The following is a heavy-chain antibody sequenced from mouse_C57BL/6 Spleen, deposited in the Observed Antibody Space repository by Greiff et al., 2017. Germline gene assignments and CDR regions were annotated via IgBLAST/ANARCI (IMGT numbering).Heavy chain of an antibody. CDR2: IDPSNSYT. CDR1: GYTFTSYW. Sequence: QVHVKQSGAELVKPGASVKLSCKASGYTFTSYWMQWVKQRPGQGLEWIGVIDPSNSYTNYNQKFKGKATLTVDTSSSTAYMQLSSLTSEYSAVYYCATLYINYAAWFAYWGQGTLVTVSA. J-gene: IGHJ3*01. V-gene: IGHV1-50*01. CDR3: ATLYINYAAWFAY. D-gene: IGHD2-5*01.